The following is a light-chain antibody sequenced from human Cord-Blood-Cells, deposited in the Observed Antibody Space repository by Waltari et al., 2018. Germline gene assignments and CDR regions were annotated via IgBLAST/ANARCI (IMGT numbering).Light chain of an antibody. CDR2: AAS. Sequence: AIQSTQSTSSLSASAGDRVTITCRASQGISSVLAWYQQKPGKAPKLLIYAASRLESGDPSRFSSSGAGTDFTLTISSLQPEYVATYCCQQFNSYLYTFGQGTKLEIK. CDR3: QQFNSYLYT. CDR1: QGISSV. V-gene: IGKV1-13*02. J-gene: IGKJ2*01.